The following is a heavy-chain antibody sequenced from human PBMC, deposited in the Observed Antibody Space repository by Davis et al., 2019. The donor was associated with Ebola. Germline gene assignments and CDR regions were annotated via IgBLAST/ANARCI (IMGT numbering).Heavy chain of an antibody. CDR2: INTNSGNP. CDR3: ARGRDAYNSGREEY. D-gene: IGHD5-24*01. V-gene: IGHV7-4-1*02. Sequence: AASVKVSCKASGYTFTSYAMNWVRQAPGQGLEWMGWINTNSGNPTYAQGFTGRFVFTLDTSVNTAYLQISGLKAEDTAMYYCARGRDAYNSGREEYWGQGTLVTVSS. J-gene: IGHJ4*02. CDR1: GYTFTSYA.